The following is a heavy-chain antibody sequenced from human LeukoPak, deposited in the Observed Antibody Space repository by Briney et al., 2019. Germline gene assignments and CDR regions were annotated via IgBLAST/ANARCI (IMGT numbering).Heavy chain of an antibody. CDR1: GFSFTSYW. Sequence: GGSLRISCKGSGFSFTSYWIGCVRQMPGKGLEGVGIIYPGDSDTRYSPSFQGQVTISADKSISTAYLQWSSLKASDTAMYYCARSGYYDSSGYLDYWGQGTLVTVSS. CDR3: ARSGYYDSSGYLDY. J-gene: IGHJ4*02. V-gene: IGHV5-51*01. CDR2: IYPGDSDT. D-gene: IGHD3-22*01.